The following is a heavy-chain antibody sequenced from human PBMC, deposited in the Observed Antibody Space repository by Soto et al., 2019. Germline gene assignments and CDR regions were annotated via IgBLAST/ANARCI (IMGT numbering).Heavy chain of an antibody. D-gene: IGHD3-3*01. CDR2: IYSSGNT. CDR3: ARGQRFSDWFDP. J-gene: IGHJ5*02. V-gene: IGHV4-4*07. CDR1: GGTISGYY. Sequence: QVHLQESGPGLVKPSETLSLTCSVSGGTISGYYWTWIRQPAGKGLEWIGRIYSSGNTKYNPSLRSRVTMSLATSNNQFSLRLTSVTAADTAVYYCARGQRFSDWFDPWGQGTLVTVSS.